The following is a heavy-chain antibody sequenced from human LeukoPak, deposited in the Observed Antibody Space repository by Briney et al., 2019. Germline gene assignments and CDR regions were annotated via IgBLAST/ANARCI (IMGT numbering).Heavy chain of an antibody. Sequence: SETLSLTCTVSGGSISSSSYYWGWIRQPPGKGLEWVGSIYYSGSTYYNPSLKSRVTISVDTSKNQFSLKLSSVTAADTAVYYCARRSNYGYYYYMDVWGKGTTVTVSS. V-gene: IGHV4-39*01. CDR3: ARRSNYGYYYYMDV. J-gene: IGHJ6*03. D-gene: IGHD4-11*01. CDR1: GGSISSSSYY. CDR2: IYYSGST.